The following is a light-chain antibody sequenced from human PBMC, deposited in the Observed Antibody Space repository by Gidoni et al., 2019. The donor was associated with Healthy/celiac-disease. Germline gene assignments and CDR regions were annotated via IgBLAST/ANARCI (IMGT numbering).Light chain of an antibody. J-gene: IGKJ1*01. CDR1: QSVNSSY. CDR3: QQYGSSPWT. V-gene: IGKV3-20*01. CDR2: GAS. Sequence: IVSTQSPATLYLSPGERATLACRASQSVNSSYLAWYQQKPGQAPRLLIYGASSRATGIPDRFRGSGSGTDFTLTISRLEPEDLAVYYCQQYGSSPWTFGQGTKVEIK.